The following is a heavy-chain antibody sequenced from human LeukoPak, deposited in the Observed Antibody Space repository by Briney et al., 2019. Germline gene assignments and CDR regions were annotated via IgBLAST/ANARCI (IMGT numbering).Heavy chain of an antibody. V-gene: IGHV4-59*08. CDR1: SGFISNFY. Sequence: KPSETLSLTCTVSSGFISNFYWSWIRQPPGKGLEWIGYIYYSGNTNYNPSLKSRVTISVDTSKNQFSLKLSSVTAADTAVYYCARHVKWGGDCYLCYFDYWGQGTLVTVSS. J-gene: IGHJ4*02. CDR3: ARHVKWGGDCYLCYFDY. D-gene: IGHD2-21*01. CDR2: IYYSGNT.